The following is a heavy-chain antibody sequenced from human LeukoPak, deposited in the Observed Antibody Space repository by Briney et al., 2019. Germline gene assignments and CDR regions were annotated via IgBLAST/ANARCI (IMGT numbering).Heavy chain of an antibody. J-gene: IGHJ4*02. D-gene: IGHD5-24*01. V-gene: IGHV6-1*01. CDR3: ARGDQDFDF. CDR2: VYYRSKWSK. CDR1: GDSVSSKSV. Sequence: SQTLSLTCGISGDSVSSKSVWNWIRQSPSRGLEWLGRVYYRSKWSKNYAVSVKSRITINPDTSTNQFSLQLSSVTAEDTAVYYCARGDQDFDFWGQGTLVTVSS.